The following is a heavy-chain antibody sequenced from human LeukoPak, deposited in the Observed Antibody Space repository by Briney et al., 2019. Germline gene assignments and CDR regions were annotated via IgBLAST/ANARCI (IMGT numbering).Heavy chain of an antibody. CDR1: GGSISSSSYY. CDR3: AREGVYYYDSSGYYYYFDY. D-gene: IGHD3-22*01. Sequence: SETLSLTCSVSGGSISSSSYYWGWIRQPPGKGLEWIGSIYYSGSTYYNPSLKSRVTISVDTSKNQFSLKLSSVTAADTAVYYCAREGVYYYDSSGYYYYFDYWGQGTLVTVSS. J-gene: IGHJ4*02. CDR2: IYYSGST. V-gene: IGHV4-39*07.